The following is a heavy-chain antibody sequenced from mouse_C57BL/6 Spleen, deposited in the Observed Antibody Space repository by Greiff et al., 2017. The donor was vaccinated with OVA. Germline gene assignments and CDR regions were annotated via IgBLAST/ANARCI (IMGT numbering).Heavy chain of an antibody. CDR3: ARSRITTVDY. CDR1: GYTFTSYW. V-gene: IGHV1-50*01. CDR2: IDPSDSYT. J-gene: IGHJ2*01. Sequence: QVQLQQPGAELVKPGASVKLSCKASGYTFTSYWMQWVKQRPGQGLEWIGEIDPSDSYTNYNQKFKGKATLTVDTSSSTAYMQRSSLTAEDSAVYYCARSRITTVDYWGQGTTLTVSS. D-gene: IGHD1-1*01.